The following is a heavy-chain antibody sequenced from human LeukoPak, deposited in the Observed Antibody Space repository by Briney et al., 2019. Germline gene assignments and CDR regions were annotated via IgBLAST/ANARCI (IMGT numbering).Heavy chain of an antibody. CDR1: GGSISSGGYY. CDR2: IYHSGST. J-gene: IGHJ5*02. D-gene: IGHD1-14*01. V-gene: IGHV4-30-2*01. Sequence: KPSETLSLTCTVSGGSISSGGYYWSWIRQPPGKGLEWIGYIYHSGSTYYNPSLKSRVTISVDRSKNQFSLKLSSVTAADTAVYYCASLNWNHPYWFDPWGQGTLVTVSS. CDR3: ASLNWNHPYWFDP.